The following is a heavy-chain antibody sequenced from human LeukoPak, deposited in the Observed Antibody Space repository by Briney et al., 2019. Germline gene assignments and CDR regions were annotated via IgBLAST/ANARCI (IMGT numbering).Heavy chain of an antibody. Sequence: SQTLSLTCAISGDSVSSNSAAWNWIRQSPSRGLEWLGRTYYGSKWYNDYAVSVKSRITINPDTSKNQFSLQLNSVTPEDTAVYYCARDQVLWFGELTCMDVWGQGTTVTVSS. J-gene: IGHJ6*02. V-gene: IGHV6-1*01. CDR2: TYYGSKWYN. CDR1: GDSVSSNSAA. D-gene: IGHD3-10*01. CDR3: ARDQVLWFGELTCMDV.